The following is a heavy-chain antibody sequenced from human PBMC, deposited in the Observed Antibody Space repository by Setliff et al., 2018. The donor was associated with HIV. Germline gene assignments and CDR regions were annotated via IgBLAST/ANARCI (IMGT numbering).Heavy chain of an antibody. D-gene: IGHD3-10*01. CDR2: ISSGSSYT. V-gene: IGHV3-21*01. CDR1: GFTFTNYW. J-gene: IGHJ4*02. Sequence: GGSLRLSCGASGFTFTNYWMHWIRQVPGKGLEWVSSISSGSSYTYYTDSMKGRFTISRDNAKNSLYLQMNSLRAEDTAVYYCTRGNMVRGVIVRDYFDYWGQGTLVTVSS. CDR3: TRGNMVRGVIVRDYFDY.